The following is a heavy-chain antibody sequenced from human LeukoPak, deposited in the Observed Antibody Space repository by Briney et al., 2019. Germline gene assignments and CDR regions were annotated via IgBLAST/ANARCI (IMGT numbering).Heavy chain of an antibody. J-gene: IGHJ4*02. CDR2: INPNSGGT. V-gene: IGHV1-2*02. CDR1: GYTFTGYY. D-gene: IGHD2-15*01. Sequence: ASVKVSCKASGYTFTGYYMHWVRQAPGQGLEWMGWINPNSGGTNYAQKFQGRVTMTRDTSISTAYMELSRLRSDDTAVYYCARVKSKRRTPYVDYWGQGTLVAVSS. CDR3: ARVKSKRRTPYVDY.